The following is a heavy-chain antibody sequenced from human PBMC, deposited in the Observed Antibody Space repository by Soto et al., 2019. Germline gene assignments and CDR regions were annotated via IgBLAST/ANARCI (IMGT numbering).Heavy chain of an antibody. Sequence: GGSLRLSCAASGFTFNYYAMSWVRQAPGKGLEWVSAMSGSGDDTYYADSVKGRSTLSRDIPKNTVYLQMHGLRTEDTAVYYCARDLLPVFSLDYSQYAMDVWGPGTTVTVSS. CDR3: ARDLLPVFSLDYSQYAMDV. CDR1: GFTFNYYA. V-gene: IGHV3-23*01. CDR2: MSGSGDDT. D-gene: IGHD4-4*01. J-gene: IGHJ6*02.